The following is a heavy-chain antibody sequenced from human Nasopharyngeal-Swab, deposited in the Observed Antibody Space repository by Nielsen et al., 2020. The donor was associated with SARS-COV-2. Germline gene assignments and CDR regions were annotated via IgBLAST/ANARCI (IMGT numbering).Heavy chain of an antibody. CDR3: ARVIWDCSSTSCTYYYYYYMDV. J-gene: IGHJ6*03. V-gene: IGHV3-11*01. CDR1: GFTFSDYY. CDR2: ISSSGSTI. Sequence: GGSLRLSCAASGFTFSDYYMSWIRQAPGKGLEWVSYISSSGSTIYYADSVEGRFTISRDNAKNSLYLQMNSLRAEDTAVYYCARVIWDCSSTSCTYYYYYYMDVWGKGTTVTVSS. D-gene: IGHD2-2*01.